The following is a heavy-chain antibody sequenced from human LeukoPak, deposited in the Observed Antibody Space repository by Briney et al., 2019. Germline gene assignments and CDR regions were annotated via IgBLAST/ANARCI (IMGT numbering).Heavy chain of an antibody. CDR3: ARAVQLERPPPLIGYYYMDV. D-gene: IGHD1-1*01. CDR1: GGSISSSNW. Sequence: PSGTLSLTCAVSGGSISSSNWWSWVRQPPGKGLEWIGEIYHSGSTNYNPSLKSRVTISVDKSKNQFSLKLSSVTAADTAVYYCARAVQLERPPPLIGYYYMDVWGKGTTVTVSS. J-gene: IGHJ6*03. CDR2: IYHSGST. V-gene: IGHV4-4*02.